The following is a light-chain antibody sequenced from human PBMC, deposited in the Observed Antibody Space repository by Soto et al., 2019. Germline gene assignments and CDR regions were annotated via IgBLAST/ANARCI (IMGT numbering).Light chain of an antibody. Sequence: QSAVTQPASVSESPGQSITISCTGSSSDVAAHNFVSWYQHHPDKAPKLIIYDVTNRPSGVSNRFSGSKSGTTASLTISGLQAEDEADYYCSSYTTSNTVVFGGGTKLTVL. CDR2: DVT. CDR1: SSDVAAHNF. V-gene: IGLV2-14*03. J-gene: IGLJ2*01. CDR3: SSYTTSNTVV.